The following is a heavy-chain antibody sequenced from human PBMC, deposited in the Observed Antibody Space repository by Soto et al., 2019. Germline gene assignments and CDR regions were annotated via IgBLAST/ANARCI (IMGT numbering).Heavy chain of an antibody. CDR1: GGFISSGGYY. D-gene: IGHD1-26*01. Sequence: LSLTCNVSGGFISSGGYYWSWIRQHPGKGLEWIGHIYYTGSTYYNPSLKSRLIISVDTSKNQFSLKVTSVSAADTAVYYCARVPATAQGYGMDVWGQGTTVTVSS. V-gene: IGHV4-31*03. J-gene: IGHJ6*02. CDR3: ARVPATAQGYGMDV. CDR2: IYYTGST.